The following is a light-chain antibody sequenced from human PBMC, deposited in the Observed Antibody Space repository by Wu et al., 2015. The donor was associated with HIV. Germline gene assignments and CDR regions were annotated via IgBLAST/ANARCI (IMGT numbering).Light chain of an antibody. Sequence: EIVLTQSPGTLSLSPGERATLSCRASESVRSSYLAWYQQKPGQAPRLLIYGASGRATGIPDRFSGSGSGTDFTLTINRLEPEDFAVYYCQQYGSSPQTFGQGTKVEIK. CDR2: GAS. J-gene: IGKJ1*01. CDR3: QQYGSSPQT. V-gene: IGKV3-20*01. CDR1: ESVRSSY.